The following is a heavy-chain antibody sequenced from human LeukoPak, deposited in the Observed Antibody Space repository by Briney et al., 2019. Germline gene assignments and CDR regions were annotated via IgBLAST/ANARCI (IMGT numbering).Heavy chain of an antibody. D-gene: IGHD2-15*01. Sequence: GGSLRLSCAASGFTFSSYAMSWVRQAPGEGLEWVSAISGSGGSTYYADSVKGRFTISRDNSKNTLYLQMNSLRAEDTAVYYCAAHRGLYCSGGSCYSGEDDAFDIWGQGTMVTVSS. V-gene: IGHV3-23*01. CDR2: ISGSGGST. CDR3: AAHRGLYCSGGSCYSGEDDAFDI. CDR1: GFTFSSYA. J-gene: IGHJ3*02.